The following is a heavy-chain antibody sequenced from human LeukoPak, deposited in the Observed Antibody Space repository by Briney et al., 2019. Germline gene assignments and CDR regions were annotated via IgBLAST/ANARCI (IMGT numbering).Heavy chain of an antibody. J-gene: IGHJ4*02. CDR3: ARTRGHSSSVDY. Sequence: SETLSLTCTVSGDSFTSVTDYWAWIRQPPGKGLEWIASGDYSGGTYYNPSLESRVAISADMSKNQISLKLSSVTAADTAVYYCARTRGHSSSVDYWGQGTLVTVSS. CDR2: GDYSGGT. V-gene: IGHV4-39*07. CDR1: GDSFTSVTDY. D-gene: IGHD6-6*01.